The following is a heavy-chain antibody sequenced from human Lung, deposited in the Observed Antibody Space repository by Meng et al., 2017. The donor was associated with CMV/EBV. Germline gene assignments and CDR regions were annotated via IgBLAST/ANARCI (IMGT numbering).Heavy chain of an antibody. D-gene: IGHD2-15*01. J-gene: IGHJ5*02. CDR3: ARGYCSGGSCPVFDP. V-gene: IGHV1-8*01. CDR1: GYTFTSYD. Sequence: AEGKKPGASVKISCKDSGYTFTSYDINWVRQATGQGLEWMGWMNPNSGNTGYAQKFQGRVTMTRNTSISTAYMELSSLRSEDTAVYYCARGYCSGGSCPVFDPWGQGTLVTVSS. CDR2: MNPNSGNT.